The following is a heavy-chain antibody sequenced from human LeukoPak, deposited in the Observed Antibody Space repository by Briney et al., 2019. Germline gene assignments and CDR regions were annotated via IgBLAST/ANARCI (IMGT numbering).Heavy chain of an antibody. CDR2: IYHSGST. CDR3: ARDSYGDPKGAFDI. V-gene: IGHV4-59*12. D-gene: IGHD4-17*01. Sequence: SETLSLTCTVSGGSISSYYWSWIRQPPGKGLEWIGYIYHSGSTYYNPSLKSRVTISVDRSKNQFSLKLSSVTAADTAVYYCARDSYGDPKGAFDIWGQRTMVTVSS. CDR1: GGSISSYY. J-gene: IGHJ3*02.